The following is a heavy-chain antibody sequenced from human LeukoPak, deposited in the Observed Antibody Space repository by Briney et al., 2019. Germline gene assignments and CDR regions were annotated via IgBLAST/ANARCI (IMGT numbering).Heavy chain of an antibody. Sequence: SVKVSCKASGGTFSSYAISWVRQAPGQGLEWMGGIIPILGTANYAQKFQGRVTITADESTSIAYMELSSLRSEDPAVYYCARAPSPNSGSLIRGAFDIWGQGTMVTVSS. D-gene: IGHD1-26*01. CDR1: GGTFSSYA. CDR2: IIPILGTA. CDR3: ARAPSPNSGSLIRGAFDI. J-gene: IGHJ3*02. V-gene: IGHV1-69*13.